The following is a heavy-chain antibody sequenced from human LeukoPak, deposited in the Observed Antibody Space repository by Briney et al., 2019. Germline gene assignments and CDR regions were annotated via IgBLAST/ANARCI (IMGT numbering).Heavy chain of an antibody. CDR2: SNPSSGDT. CDR3: AREDTYVRALDF. D-gene: IGHD5-18*01. V-gene: IGHV1-2*02. J-gene: IGHJ3*01. Sequence: ASVKVSCKASGYSFARYSLYWVRQAPGQGLEWMGWSNPSSGDTKLAQQFQGRLTMSSDTSISTAYMELSSLRSDDTAVYYCAREDTYVRALDFWGQGTMVIVSS. CDR1: GYSFARYS.